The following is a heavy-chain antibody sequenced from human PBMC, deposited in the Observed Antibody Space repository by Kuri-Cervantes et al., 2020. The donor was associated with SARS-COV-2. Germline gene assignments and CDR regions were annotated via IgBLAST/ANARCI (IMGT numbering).Heavy chain of an antibody. Sequence: GGSLRLSCAASGFTFDDYGMSWVRQAPGKGLEWVSGINWNGVRTGYTDSVKGGFTISRDNAKNSLYLQMNSLRAEDTAFYYCARAGTSGSYLGYWGQGTLVTVSS. CDR3: ARAGTSGSYLGY. D-gene: IGHD1-26*01. J-gene: IGHJ4*02. CDR2: INWNGVRT. V-gene: IGHV3-20*04. CDR1: GFTFDDYG.